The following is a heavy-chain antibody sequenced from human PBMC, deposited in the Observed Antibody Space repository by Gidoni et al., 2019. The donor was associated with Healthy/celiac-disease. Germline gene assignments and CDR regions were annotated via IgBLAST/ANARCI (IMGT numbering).Heavy chain of an antibody. Sequence: QVQLVESGGGVVQPGRSLRLSCAASGFPFSSYGMHWVRQAPGKGLEWVAVIWYDGSNKYYADSVKGRFTISRDNSKNTLYLQMNSLRAEDTAVYYCARGYFDWLIDYWGQGTLVTVSS. CDR3: ARGYFDWLIDY. J-gene: IGHJ4*02. CDR2: IWYDGSNK. V-gene: IGHV3-33*01. D-gene: IGHD3-9*01. CDR1: GFPFSSYG.